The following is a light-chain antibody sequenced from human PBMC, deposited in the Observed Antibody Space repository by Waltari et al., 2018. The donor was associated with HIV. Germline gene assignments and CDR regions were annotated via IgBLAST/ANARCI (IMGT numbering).Light chain of an antibody. Sequence: QTVVTQEPSFSVSPGGTVTLTCGLSFVSFSTRYYPSRYQQTPGQAPRPLIYSTNTRSSGVPDRFSGSILGNKAALTITGAQADDESDYYCVLYMGSGIWVFGGGTKLTVL. CDR1: FVSFSTRYY. CDR2: STN. V-gene: IGLV8-61*01. J-gene: IGLJ3*02. CDR3: VLYMGSGIWV.